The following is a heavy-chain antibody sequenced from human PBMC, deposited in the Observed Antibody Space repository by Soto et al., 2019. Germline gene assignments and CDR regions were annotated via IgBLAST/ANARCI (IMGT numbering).Heavy chain of an antibody. CDR2: ISSSSSYI. J-gene: IGHJ4*02. CDR1: RFTFSSYS. D-gene: IGHD5-18*01. CDR3: ARDLRANTAMVTYFDY. Sequence: GGSLRLSCAASRFTFSSYSMNWVRQAPGKGLEWVSSISSSSSYIYYADSVKGRFTISRDNAKNSLYLQMNSLRAEDTAVDYCARDLRANTAMVTYFDYWGQGTLVTVSS. V-gene: IGHV3-21*01.